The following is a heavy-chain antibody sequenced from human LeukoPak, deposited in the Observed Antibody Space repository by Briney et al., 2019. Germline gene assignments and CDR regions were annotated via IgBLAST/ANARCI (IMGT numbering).Heavy chain of an antibody. J-gene: IGHJ6*02. Sequence: GGSLRLSCAASGFTFSSYAMHWVRQAPGKGLEWVAVISYDGSNKYYADSVKGRFTISRDNSKNTLYLQMNSLRAEDTAVYYCARDPDISIGWFYYYYYGMDVWGQGTTVTVSS. CDR2: ISYDGSNK. D-gene: IGHD6-19*01. CDR3: ARDPDISIGWFYYYYYGMDV. CDR1: GFTFSSYA. V-gene: IGHV3-30*04.